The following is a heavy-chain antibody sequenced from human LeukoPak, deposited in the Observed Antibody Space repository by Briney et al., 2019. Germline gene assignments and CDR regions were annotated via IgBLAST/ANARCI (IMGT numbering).Heavy chain of an antibody. V-gene: IGHV3-23*01. D-gene: IGHD6-13*01. CDR2: HSGNGVST. Sequence: PGRSLGLSCVFSVFTFNHYAMHWVRRAPAKALEWVLGHSGNGVSTYYADSVKGRFSISRGNSKNTLYLQMNSLRAEDTAVYYCAKRVHTSSWYAAFDHWGQGTLVTVSS. CDR3: AKRVHTSSWYAAFDH. CDR1: VFTFNHYA. J-gene: IGHJ4*02.